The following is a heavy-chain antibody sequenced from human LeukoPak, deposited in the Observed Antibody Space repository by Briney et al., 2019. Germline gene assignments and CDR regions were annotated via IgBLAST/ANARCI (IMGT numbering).Heavy chain of an antibody. V-gene: IGHV3-9*01. J-gene: IGHJ3*02. D-gene: IGHD3-10*01. CDR2: ISWKSVNI. CDR1: GYPFDYYS. CDR3: VKARRDYSCSGIDAFDI. Sequence: PGGSLRLSCGASGYPFDYYSIHWVRQSPGKGLEWVSGISWKSVNIGHAESVTGRFTISRDKAKNSAFLQINSLRLEDTALYYCVKARRDYSCSGIDAFDIWGQGTMVSVSS.